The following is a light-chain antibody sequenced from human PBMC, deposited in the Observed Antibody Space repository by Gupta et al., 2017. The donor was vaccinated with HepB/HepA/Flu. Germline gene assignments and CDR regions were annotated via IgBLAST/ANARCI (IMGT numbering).Light chain of an antibody. CDR2: GAS. J-gene: IGKJ1*01. CDR1: QSVSSSY. V-gene: IGKV3-20*01. CDR3: QHYSSSPGT. Sequence: EIVLTQSPGTLSLSPGERATLSCRASQSVSSSYLAWYQQKPGQAPRLLIYGASSRTTSIPDRFSSSASGAYFTLTSSRLYPEDVAVYYCQHYSSSPGTFGQGTKVEIK.